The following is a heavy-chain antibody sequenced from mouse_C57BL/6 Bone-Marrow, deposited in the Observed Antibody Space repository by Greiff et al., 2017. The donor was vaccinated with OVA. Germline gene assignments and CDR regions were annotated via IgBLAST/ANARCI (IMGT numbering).Heavy chain of an antibody. CDR3: ARGDTTVVEEIAY. CDR2: IDPSDSYT. D-gene: IGHD1-1*01. Sequence: VQLQQPGAELVRPGTSVKLSCKASGYTFPSYWMHWVKQRPGQGLEWIGVIDPSDSYTNYNQKFKGKATLTVDTSSSTAYMQLSSLTSEDSAVYYCARGDTTVVEEIAYWGQGNLVTVSA. J-gene: IGHJ3*01. CDR1: GYTFPSYW. V-gene: IGHV1-59*01.